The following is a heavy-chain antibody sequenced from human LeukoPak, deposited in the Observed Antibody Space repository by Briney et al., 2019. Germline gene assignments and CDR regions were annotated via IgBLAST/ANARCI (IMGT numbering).Heavy chain of an antibody. Sequence: ATVKISCKVSGYTFTIYYMHWVQQAPGKGLEWVGLVDPEDGETIYAEKFQGRVTITADTSTDTAYMELSSLRSEDTAVYYCVKSTSEWLRLGGYFDYWGQGTLVTVSS. D-gene: IGHD5-12*01. CDR2: VDPEDGET. J-gene: IGHJ4*02. CDR1: GYTFTIYY. CDR3: VKSTSEWLRLGGYFDY. V-gene: IGHV1-69-2*01.